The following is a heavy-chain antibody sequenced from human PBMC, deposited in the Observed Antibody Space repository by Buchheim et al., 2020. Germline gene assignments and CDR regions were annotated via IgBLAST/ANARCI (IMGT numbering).Heavy chain of an antibody. J-gene: IGHJ4*02. D-gene: IGHD3-9*01. CDR3: ARVYPYYDILTGYPPWYYFDY. V-gene: IGHV3-11*01. CDR1: GFTFSDYY. CDR2: ISSSGSTI. Sequence: QVQLVESGGGLVKPGGSLRLSCAASGFTFSDYYMSWIRQAPGKGLEWVSYISSSGSTIYYADSVKGRFNISRDNAKNSLYLQMNSLRAEDTAVYYCARVYPYYDILTGYPPWYYFDYWGQGTL.